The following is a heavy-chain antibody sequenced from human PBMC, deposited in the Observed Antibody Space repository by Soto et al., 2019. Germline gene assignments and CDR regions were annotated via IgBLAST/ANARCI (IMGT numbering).Heavy chain of an antibody. V-gene: IGHV3-48*03. D-gene: IGHD1-20*01. Sequence: GVLSLSCAASGLTLSGYEMNLVSQAPGKGLEWVSYISSSGSAIYYADSVRGRFTISRDNAKNSLFLQINSLRAEDTAVYYCARDLVTGFSYYYYGMDVWGQGTTVTV. CDR2: ISSSGSAI. J-gene: IGHJ6*02. CDR1: GLTLSGYE. CDR3: ARDLVTGFSYYYYGMDV.